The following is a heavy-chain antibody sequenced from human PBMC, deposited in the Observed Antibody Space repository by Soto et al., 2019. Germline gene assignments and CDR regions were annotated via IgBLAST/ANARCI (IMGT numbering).Heavy chain of an antibody. CDR3: ARGRAMIVGGNYYYGMDF. D-gene: IGHD3-22*01. CDR1: GGSFSGYY. CDR2: INHSGST. Sequence: PSETLSLTCAVYGGSFSGYYWSWIRQPPGKGLEWIGEINHSGSTNYNPSLKSRVTISVDTSKNQFSLKLSSVTAADTAVYYCARGRAMIVGGNYYYGMDFWGQGTTVTVSS. J-gene: IGHJ6*02. V-gene: IGHV4-34*01.